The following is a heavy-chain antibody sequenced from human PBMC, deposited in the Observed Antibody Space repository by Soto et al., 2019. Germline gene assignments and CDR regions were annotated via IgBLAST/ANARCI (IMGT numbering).Heavy chain of an antibody. CDR2: IYYSGST. V-gene: IGHV4-59*08. CDR3: ARQRGGHYYYYYYMDV. CDR1: GGSISSYF. J-gene: IGHJ6*03. Sequence: SETLSLTCTFSGGSISSYFWSWIRQPPGKGLEWIGYIYYSGSTNYNPSLKSRVTISVDTSKNQFSLKLSSVTAADTAVYYCARQRGGHYYYYYYMDVWGKGTTVTVSS. D-gene: IGHD3-16*01.